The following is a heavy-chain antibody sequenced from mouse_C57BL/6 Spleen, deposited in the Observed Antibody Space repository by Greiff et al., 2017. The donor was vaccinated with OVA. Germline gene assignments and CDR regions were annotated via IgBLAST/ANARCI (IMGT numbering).Heavy chain of an antibody. CDR1: GFTFSDYG. CDR2: ISSGSSTI. J-gene: IGHJ2*01. D-gene: IGHD2-3*01. Sequence: EVKLVESGGGLVKPGGSLKLSCAASGFTFSDYGMHWVRQAPKKGLEWVAYISSGSSTIYYADTVKGRFTISRDNAKNTLFLQMTSLRSEDTAMYYCARDGYYVEVFDYWGQGTTLTVSS. CDR3: ARDGYYVEVFDY. V-gene: IGHV5-17*01.